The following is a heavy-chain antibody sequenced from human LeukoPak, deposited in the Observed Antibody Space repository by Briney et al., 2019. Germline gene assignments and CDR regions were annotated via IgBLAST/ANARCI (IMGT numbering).Heavy chain of an antibody. J-gene: IGHJ6*03. CDR2: IIPIFGTA. CDR3: ARTTPKPAAMGGYYYYYMDV. D-gene: IGHD2-2*01. V-gene: IGHV1-69*13. CDR1: GGTFSSYA. Sequence: ASVKVSRKASGGTFSSYAISWVRQAPGQGLEWMGGIIPIFGTANYAQKFQGRVTITADESTSTAYMELSSLRSEDTAVYYCARTTPKPAAMGGYYYYYMDVWGKGTTVTVSS.